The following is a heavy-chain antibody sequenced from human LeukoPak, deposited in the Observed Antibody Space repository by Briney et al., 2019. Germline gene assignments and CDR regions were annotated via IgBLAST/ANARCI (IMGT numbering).Heavy chain of an antibody. V-gene: IGHV3-21*04. CDR1: IFTFSTYR. J-gene: IGHJ4*02. Sequence: PGGSLRLSCAASIFTFSTYRMNWVRQAPGKGLEWVSSIFPSGGEIHYADSVRGRFTISRDNSKSTLSLQMNSLRAEDTAIYYCATYRQVLLPFESWGQGTLVTVSS. CDR3: ATYRQVLLPFES. D-gene: IGHD2-8*02. CDR2: IFPSGGEI.